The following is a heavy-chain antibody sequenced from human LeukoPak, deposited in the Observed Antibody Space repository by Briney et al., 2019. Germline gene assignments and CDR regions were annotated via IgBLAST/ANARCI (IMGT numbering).Heavy chain of an antibody. D-gene: IGHD3-10*01. J-gene: IGHJ4*02. V-gene: IGHV3-23*01. CDR2: ISGSGGST. CDR3: AKDDSGSGTFGY. CDR1: GFTFSSYA. Sequence: GGSLGLSCAASGFTFSSYAMSWVRQAPGKGLEWVSAISGSGGSTYYADSVKGRFTISRDNSKNTLYLQMNSLRAEDTAVYYCAKDDSGSGTFGYWGQGTLVTVSS.